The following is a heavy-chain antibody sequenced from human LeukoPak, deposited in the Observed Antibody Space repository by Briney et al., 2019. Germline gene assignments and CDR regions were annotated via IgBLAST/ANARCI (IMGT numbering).Heavy chain of an antibody. CDR1: GGSISSGDYY. V-gene: IGHV4-30-4*01. D-gene: IGHD6-13*01. CDR2: IYYSRST. CDR3: ARDGGPLPYITAAGTRTYNWFDP. J-gene: IGHJ5*02. Sequence: SQTLSLTCTVSGGSISSGDYYWSWIRQPPGKGLEWIGHIYYSRSTYYNPSLKSRVTISVDTSKNQFSLKLSSVTAADTAVYYCARDGGPLPYITAAGTRTYNWFDPWGQGTLVTVSS.